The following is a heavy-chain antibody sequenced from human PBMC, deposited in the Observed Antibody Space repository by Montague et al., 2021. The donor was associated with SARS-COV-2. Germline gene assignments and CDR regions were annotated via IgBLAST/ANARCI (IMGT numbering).Heavy chain of an antibody. CDR3: AASGRRGYSYPFDH. D-gene: IGHD3-10*01. CDR1: GDSITSGGCF. V-gene: IGHV4-31*03. CDR2: ISYSGST. Sequence: TLSLTCTLSGDSITSGGCFWNWIRQHPGKGLEYIGSISYSGSTYYXPSLTSRVSISMDTSKNAFSLSLHSVTAADTAVYFCAASGRRGYSYPFDHCGRGSLVTVSS. J-gene: IGHJ4*02.